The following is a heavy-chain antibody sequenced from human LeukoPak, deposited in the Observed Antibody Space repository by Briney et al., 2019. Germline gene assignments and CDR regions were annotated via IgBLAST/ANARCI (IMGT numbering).Heavy chain of an antibody. CDR2: ISPNSGAT. CDR1: GYTSTVYY. D-gene: IGHD1-1*01. Sequence: ASVKVSCKASGYTSTVYYMHWVRQAPGQGLEWMGWISPNSGATNYAQNFQGRVTMTRDTSISTVYMELSRLRSDDTAVYYCAREGTTGTTTDLDYWGQGTLVTLSS. J-gene: IGHJ4*02. CDR3: AREGTTGTTTDLDY. V-gene: IGHV1-2*02.